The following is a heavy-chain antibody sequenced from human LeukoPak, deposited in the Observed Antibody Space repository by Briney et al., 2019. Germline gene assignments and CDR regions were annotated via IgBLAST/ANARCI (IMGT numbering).Heavy chain of an antibody. Sequence: QSGGSLRLSCAASGFAISSQAMGWVRQAPGRGLEWVSVISDSGSITYYADSVKGRFTISRDNSKNTLFLQMNSLRAEDTAVYYCAKDARRTSGWYFFDYWGQGTLVTVSS. D-gene: IGHD6-19*01. CDR3: AKDARRTSGWYFFDY. CDR2: ISDSGSIT. CDR1: GFAISSQA. J-gene: IGHJ4*02. V-gene: IGHV3-23*01.